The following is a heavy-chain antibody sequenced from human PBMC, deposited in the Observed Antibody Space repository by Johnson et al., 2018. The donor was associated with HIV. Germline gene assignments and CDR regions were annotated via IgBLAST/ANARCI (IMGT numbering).Heavy chain of an antibody. CDR2: IGTAGDT. V-gene: IGHV3-13*01. Sequence: VQLLESGGGLVQPGGSLRLSCAASGFTFSSYDMHWVRQATGKGLEWVSAIGTAGDTYYPGSVKGRFTISRENAKNSLYLQMNSLRAGDTAVYYCARGGSQSPDAFDIWGQGTMVTVSS. D-gene: IGHD3-16*01. J-gene: IGHJ3*02. CDR3: ARGGSQSPDAFDI. CDR1: GFTFSSYD.